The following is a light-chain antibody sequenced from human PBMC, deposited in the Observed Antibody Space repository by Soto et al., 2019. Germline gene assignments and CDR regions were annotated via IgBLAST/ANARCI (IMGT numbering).Light chain of an antibody. CDR3: QHYHSWPLT. Sequence: EIVLTQSPGGLSLSRGERATLSCRASLSVRSSYLSWYQQRPGQPPRLLMDGATRATGIPDRFSGSGSGTDFTLTISSLEPEDFAVYYCQHYHSWPLTFGGGTKVDIK. CDR2: GA. CDR1: LSVRSSY. J-gene: IGKJ4*01. V-gene: IGKV3-20*01.